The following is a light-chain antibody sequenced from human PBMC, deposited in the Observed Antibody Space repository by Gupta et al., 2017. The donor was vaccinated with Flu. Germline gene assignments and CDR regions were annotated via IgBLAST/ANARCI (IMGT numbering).Light chain of an antibody. CDR3: QQDAGSHN. V-gene: IGKV3-11*01. J-gene: IGKJ3*01. Sequence: IVMTQSPATLSLSLGERATLSCRASQSVATYVAWYQQRPGQAPRLLIYDASKRATGVPGRFSGSGSGTDFSLTIANLQPEDFAIYYWQQDAGSHNFGHGTRVDV. CDR1: QSVATY. CDR2: DAS.